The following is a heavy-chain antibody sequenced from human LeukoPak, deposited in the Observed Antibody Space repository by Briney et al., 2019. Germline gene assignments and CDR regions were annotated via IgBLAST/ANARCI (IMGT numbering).Heavy chain of an antibody. D-gene: IGHD4-11*01. CDR2: IYYSGST. Sequence: SETLSLTCTVSGGSISSYYWSWIRQPPGKGLEWIGYIYYSGSTNYNPSLKSRVTISVDTSKNQFSLKLSSVTAADTAVYYCARGLPDKGFDPWGQGTLVTVSS. CDR1: GGSISSYY. J-gene: IGHJ5*02. V-gene: IGHV4-59*01. CDR3: ARGLPDKGFDP.